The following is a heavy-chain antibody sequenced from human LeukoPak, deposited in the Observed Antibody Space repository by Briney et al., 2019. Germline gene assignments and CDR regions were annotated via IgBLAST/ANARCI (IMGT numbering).Heavy chain of an antibody. V-gene: IGHV4-59*08. Sequence: PSETLSLTCTVSGGSISSYYWTWIRQAPGKGLEGIGYVYYSVSSNYNPSLKSRVSISQDTSKNQVSLKLSSVTAADTAVYYCARQESGPYHYMDVWGKGTTVTVSS. CDR1: GGSISSYY. J-gene: IGHJ6*03. CDR3: ARQESGPYHYMDV. CDR2: VYYSVSS. D-gene: IGHD3-3*01.